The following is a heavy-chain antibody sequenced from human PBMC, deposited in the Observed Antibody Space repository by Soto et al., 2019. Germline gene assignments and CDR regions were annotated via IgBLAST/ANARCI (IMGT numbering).Heavy chain of an antibody. D-gene: IGHD5-12*01. V-gene: IGHV1-46*01. CDR3: ARGLRGPVYRFYMDV. CDR2: INPSGGST. J-gene: IGHJ6*03. Sequence: GASVKVSCKASGYTFTSYYMHWVRQAPGRGLEWMGIINPSGGSTSYAQKFQGRVTMTRDTSTSTVYMELSSLRSEDTAVYYCARGLRGPVYRFYMDVWGKGTTVTVSS. CDR1: GYTFTSYY.